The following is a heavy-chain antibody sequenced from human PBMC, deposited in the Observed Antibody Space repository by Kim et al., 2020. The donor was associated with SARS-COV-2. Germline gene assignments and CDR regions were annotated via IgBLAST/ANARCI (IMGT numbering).Heavy chain of an antibody. J-gene: IGHJ5*02. D-gene: IGHD3-22*01. CDR2: INAGNGNT. CDR3: ASLAYYYDSSGYYDAGVHWFDP. V-gene: IGHV1-3*01. CDR1: GYTFTSYA. Sequence: ASVKVSCKASGYTFTSYAMHWVRQAPGQRLEWMGWINAGNGNTKYSQKFQGRVTITRDTSASTAYMELSSLRSEDTAVYYCASLAYYYDSSGYYDAGVHWFDPWGQGTLVTVSS.